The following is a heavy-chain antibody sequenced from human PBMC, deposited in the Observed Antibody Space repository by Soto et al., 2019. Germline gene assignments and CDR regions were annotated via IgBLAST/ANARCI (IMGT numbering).Heavy chain of an antibody. V-gene: IGHV3-30*03. CDR1: GFTFSSYG. CDR3: VARTELTSLAIPEPLIDY. CDR2: ISYDGSNK. J-gene: IGHJ4*02. D-gene: IGHD2-21*01. Sequence: HPGGSLRLSCAASGFTFSSYGMHWVRQAPGKGLEWVAVISYDGSNKYYADSVKGRFTISRDNSKNTLYLQMNSLRAEDTAVYYCVARTELTSLAIPEPLIDYWGQGTLVTVSS.